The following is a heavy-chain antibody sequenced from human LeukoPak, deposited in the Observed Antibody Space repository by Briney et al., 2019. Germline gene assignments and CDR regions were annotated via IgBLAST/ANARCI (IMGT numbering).Heavy chain of an antibody. CDR2: ISGSGGST. CDR1: GFTFSTYA. CDR3: ARLGYYYDSSGYQYFQH. V-gene: IGHV3-23*01. Sequence: PGGSLRLSCAASGFTFSTYAMSWVRQAPGKGLEWVSAISGSGGSTYYADSVKGRFTISRDNAKNSLYLQMNSLRAEDTAVYYCARLGYYYDSSGYQYFQHWGQGTLVTVSS. D-gene: IGHD3-22*01. J-gene: IGHJ1*01.